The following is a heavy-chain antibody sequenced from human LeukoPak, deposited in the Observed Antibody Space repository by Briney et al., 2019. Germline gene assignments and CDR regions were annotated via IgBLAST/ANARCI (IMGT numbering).Heavy chain of an antibody. J-gene: IGHJ6*02. CDR3: ARDKTRRDGYKSSYYYYGMDV. CDR2: IYTSGST. D-gene: IGHD5-24*01. V-gene: IGHV4-61*02. Sequence: PSQTLSLTCTVSGGSISSGSYYWSWIRQPAGKGLEWIGRIYTSGSTNYNPSLKSRVTISVDTSKNQFSLKLSSVTAADTAVYYCARDKTRRDGYKSSYYYYGMDVWGQGTTVTVSS. CDR1: GGSISSGSYY.